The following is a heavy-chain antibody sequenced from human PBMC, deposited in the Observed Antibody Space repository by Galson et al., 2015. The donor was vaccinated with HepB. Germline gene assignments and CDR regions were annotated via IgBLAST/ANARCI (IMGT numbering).Heavy chain of an antibody. CDR3: ATAGTTVTARAFDD. V-gene: IGHV1-18*04. J-gene: IGHJ4*02. CDR2: ISTYNGNT. Sequence: SVKVSCKASGYSFKNYTIAWLRQAPGQGLEWMGWISTYNGNTKYAEKFQGRVTLTTDTSTSTAYMEVRSLRSDDTAVYYCATAGTTVTARAFDDWGQGTLVIVSA. D-gene: IGHD4-17*01. CDR1: GYSFKNYT.